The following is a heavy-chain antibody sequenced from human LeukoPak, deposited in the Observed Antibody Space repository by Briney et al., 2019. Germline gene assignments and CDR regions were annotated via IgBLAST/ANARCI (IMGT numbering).Heavy chain of an antibody. CDR1: GGSISSYY. Sequence: SETLSLTCTVSGGSISSYYWSWIRQPPGKGLEWLGHIYYSGSTNYNPSLKSRVTISVDTSKNQFSLKMTSVTAADTAVYYCVRHPWRMGSRDYNSDHWGQGTLVTVSS. V-gene: IGHV4-59*08. CDR2: IYYSGST. D-gene: IGHD3-16*01. CDR3: VRHPWRMGSRDYNSDH. J-gene: IGHJ4*02.